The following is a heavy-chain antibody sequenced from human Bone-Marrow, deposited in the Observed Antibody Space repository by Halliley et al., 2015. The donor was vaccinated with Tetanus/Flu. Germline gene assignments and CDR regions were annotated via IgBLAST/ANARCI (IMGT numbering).Heavy chain of an antibody. CDR3: ARGSGYCNGDNCPQGYYAMDF. J-gene: IGHJ6*02. CDR2: LIPIFGTP. V-gene: IGHV1-69*14. CDR1: GDLFSSYG. D-gene: IGHD2-15*01. Sequence: QVQLVQSGAEVKKPGSSVKVSCKVSGDLFSSYGLNWARQAPGGGLEWMGGLIPIFGTPIYAHKFQGRVTISAERYTSTGYMELNSLNSDDTALYFCARGSGYCNGDNCPQGYYAMDFWGQGTTVTVS.